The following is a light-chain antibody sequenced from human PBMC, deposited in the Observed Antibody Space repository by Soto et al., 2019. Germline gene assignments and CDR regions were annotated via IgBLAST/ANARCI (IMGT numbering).Light chain of an antibody. Sequence: QSVLTQPASVSGSPGQSITISCTGTSSDVGDYKYVSWYQQHPGKAPKLMIYDVRNRPSGVSNRFSGSKSGNTASLTISGLQPEDEADYYCSSYTSSSTLFVFGTGTKLTVL. CDR3: SSYTSSSTLFV. CDR2: DVR. CDR1: SSDVGDYKY. J-gene: IGLJ1*01. V-gene: IGLV2-14*01.